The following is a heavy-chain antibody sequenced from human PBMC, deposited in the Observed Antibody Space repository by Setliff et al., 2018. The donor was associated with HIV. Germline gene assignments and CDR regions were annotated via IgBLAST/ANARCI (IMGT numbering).Heavy chain of an antibody. CDR2: TIPVLSTS. D-gene: IGHD3-10*01. CDR1: EDTFNSYT. CDR3: ATSFGSGVAPFDN. J-gene: IGHJ4*02. Sequence: ASVKVSCKASEDTFNSYTIHWVRQTPGQGLEWMGRTIPVLSTSNFALKFQGRGSIFADKSTSTAYLGLNGLTSEDTAIYYCATSFGSGVAPFDNWGQGTLVTVSS. V-gene: IGHV1-69*08.